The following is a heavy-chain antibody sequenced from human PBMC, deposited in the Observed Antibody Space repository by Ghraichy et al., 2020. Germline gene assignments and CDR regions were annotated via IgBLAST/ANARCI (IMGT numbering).Heavy chain of an antibody. D-gene: IGHD3-3*01. V-gene: IGHV3-7*01. CDR3: ARGRDDFWSGYYDY. Sequence: GESLNISCAASGFTFISYWMTWVRQAPGKGLEWVANIKQDGSEEYFVDSVKGRFTISRDNAKNSLYLQMNSLRAEDTAVYYCARGRDDFWSGYYDYWGQGTLVTVSS. CDR1: GFTFISYW. J-gene: IGHJ4*02. CDR2: IKQDGSEE.